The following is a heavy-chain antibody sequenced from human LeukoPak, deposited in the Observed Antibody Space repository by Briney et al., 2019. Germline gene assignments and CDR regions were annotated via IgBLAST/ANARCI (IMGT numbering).Heavy chain of an antibody. J-gene: IGHJ4*02. CDR1: GFTFSSYA. CDR3: ARDLFKGGWLKNDY. Sequence: GGSLRLSCAASGFTFSSYAMHWVRQAPGKGLEWVAVISYDGSNKYYADSVKGRFTISRDNSKNTLYLQMNSLRAEDTAVYYCARDLFKGGWLKNDYWGQGTLVTVSS. V-gene: IGHV3-30*04. CDR2: ISYDGSNK. D-gene: IGHD6-19*01.